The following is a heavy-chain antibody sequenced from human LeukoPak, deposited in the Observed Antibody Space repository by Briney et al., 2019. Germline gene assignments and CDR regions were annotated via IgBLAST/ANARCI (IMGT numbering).Heavy chain of an antibody. CDR2: ISGGGGDT. CDR1: AFSFSNYA. J-gene: IGHJ5*02. V-gene: IGHV3-23*01. CDR3: AKDRVPAISPWES. D-gene: IGHD1-26*01. Sequence: GGSLEHSRAASAFSFSNYAMSWVRQAPGKGLEWVSAISGGGGDTYYADSVKGRFTISRENSKNTLYLQMNSLKAEDSAVYYCAKDRVPAISPWESWGQGTLVTVSS.